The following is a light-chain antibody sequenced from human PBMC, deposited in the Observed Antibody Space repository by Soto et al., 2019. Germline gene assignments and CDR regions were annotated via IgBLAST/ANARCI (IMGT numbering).Light chain of an antibody. J-gene: IGLJ2*01. Sequence: QSVLTQPPSVSGAPGQRVTISCTGSSSNIGAGYEIHWYQQFPGTAPRLLIFGNSNRPSGVPDRFSGSKSGTSASLAITGLQAEDEADYYCQTYDSSLSDVVFGGGTKLTVL. CDR3: QTYDSSLSDVV. V-gene: IGLV1-40*01. CDR1: SSNIGAGYE. CDR2: GNS.